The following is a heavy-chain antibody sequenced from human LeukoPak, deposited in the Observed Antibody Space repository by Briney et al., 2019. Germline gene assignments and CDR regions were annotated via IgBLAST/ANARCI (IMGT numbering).Heavy chain of an antibody. CDR2: ISSSGSTI. D-gene: IGHD2-15*01. J-gene: IGHJ4*02. CDR1: GFTFSSYE. V-gene: IGHV3-48*03. CDR3: ASRSPVVVVAGSTDY. Sequence: PGGSLRLSCAASGFTFSSYEMNWVRQAPGKGLEWVSYISSSGSTIYYADSVKGRFTISRDSAKNSLYLQMNSLRAEDTAVYYCASRSPVVVVAGSTDYWGQGTLVTVSS.